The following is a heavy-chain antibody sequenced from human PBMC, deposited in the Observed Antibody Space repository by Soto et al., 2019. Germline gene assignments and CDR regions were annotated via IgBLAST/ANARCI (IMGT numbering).Heavy chain of an antibody. V-gene: IGHV1-69*02. CDR3: ARGDKEMATIYYYGMDV. CDR1: GGTFSSYT. Sequence: QVQLVQSGAEVKKPGSSVKVSCKASGGTFSSYTISWVRQAPGQGLEWMGRIITILGIANYAQKFQGRVTITADKATSTAYMERSSLRTEDTAVYYCARGDKEMATIYYYGMDVWGQGTTGTVSS. CDR2: IITILGIA. D-gene: IGHD5-12*01. J-gene: IGHJ6*02.